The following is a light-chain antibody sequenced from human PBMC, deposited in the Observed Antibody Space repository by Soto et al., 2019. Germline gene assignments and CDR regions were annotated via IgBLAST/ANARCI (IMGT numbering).Light chain of an antibody. CDR1: SSDVGAYDY. Sequence: QSVLTQPASGYGSPGQSITISCTGTSSDVGAYDYVSWYQQHPDKAPKLMIYEVSNRPSGVSNRFSGSKSVNTATLTISGLQAEDEADYYCSSYTSSSTRVFGTGTKVTVL. CDR2: EVS. J-gene: IGLJ1*01. V-gene: IGLV2-14*03. CDR3: SSYTSSSTRV.